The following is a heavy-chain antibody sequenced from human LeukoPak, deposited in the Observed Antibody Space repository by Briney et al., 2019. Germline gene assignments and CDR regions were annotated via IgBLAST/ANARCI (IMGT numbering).Heavy chain of an antibody. CDR2: ISVYNGNT. J-gene: IGHJ4*02. V-gene: IGHV1-18*01. D-gene: IGHD3-22*01. CDR1: GYTFTNYG. Sequence: ASVKVSCKASGYTFTNYGINWVRQAPGQGLEWMGWISVYNGNTNYAQKLQGRFTMTTDTSTSTTYMELRSLRSDDTAVYYCARDAGITMIVVDEHALDYWGQGTLVTVSS. CDR3: ARDAGITMIVVDEHALDY.